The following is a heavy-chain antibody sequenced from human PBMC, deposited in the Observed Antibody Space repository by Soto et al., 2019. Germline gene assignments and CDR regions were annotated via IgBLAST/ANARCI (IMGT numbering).Heavy chain of an antibody. CDR1: GGSFSGYY. CDR3: ARGISIVARPGMEV. J-gene: IGHJ6*03. Sequence: SETLSLTCAVYGGSFSGYYWSWIRQPPGKGLEWIGEINHSGSTNYNPSLKSRVTISVDTSKNQFSLKLSSVTAADTAVYYCARGISIVARPGMEVWGKGTTVTVSS. V-gene: IGHV4-34*01. D-gene: IGHD6-6*01. CDR2: INHSGST.